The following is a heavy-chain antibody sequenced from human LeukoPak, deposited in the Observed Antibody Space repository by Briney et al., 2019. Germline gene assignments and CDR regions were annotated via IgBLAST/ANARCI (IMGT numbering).Heavy chain of an antibody. Sequence: GRSLRLSCAASGFTFSIYAMHWVRQAPGKGLEWVAVISYDENDKYYADSVKGRFTISRDNAKNSLYLQMNSLRAEDTAVYYCARDYGGSLPFDYWGQGTLVTVSS. CDR1: GFTFSIYA. CDR2: ISYDENDK. V-gene: IGHV3-30*04. D-gene: IGHD4-23*01. J-gene: IGHJ4*02. CDR3: ARDYGGSLPFDY.